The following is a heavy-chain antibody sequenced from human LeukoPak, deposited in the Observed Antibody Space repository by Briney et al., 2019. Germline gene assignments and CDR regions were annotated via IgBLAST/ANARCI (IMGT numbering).Heavy chain of an antibody. V-gene: IGHV4-61*01. Sequence: SETLSLTCTVSGSSVSSGSYYWSWIRQPPGKGLEWIGYIYYSGSTNYNPSLKSRVTISVDTSKNQFSLKLSSVTAADTAVYYCARDRVVRGVIILYGMDVWGQGTTVTVSS. CDR1: GSSVSSGSYY. J-gene: IGHJ6*02. CDR3: ARDRVVRGVIILYGMDV. CDR2: IYYSGST. D-gene: IGHD3-10*01.